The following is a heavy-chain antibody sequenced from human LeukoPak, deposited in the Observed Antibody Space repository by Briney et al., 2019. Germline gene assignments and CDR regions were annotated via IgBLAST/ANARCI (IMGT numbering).Heavy chain of an antibody. Sequence: GGSLRLSCAASGFTFSSYAMAWVRQAPGKGLEWVSTISGSSTTTYYADSVKGRFTISRDNTGNALSLQMNSLRAEDTAVYYCAKLGQLVPENWGQGALVTVSS. J-gene: IGHJ4*02. CDR3: AKLGQLVPEN. V-gene: IGHV3-23*01. CDR1: GFTFSSYA. CDR2: ISGSSTTT. D-gene: IGHD6-6*01.